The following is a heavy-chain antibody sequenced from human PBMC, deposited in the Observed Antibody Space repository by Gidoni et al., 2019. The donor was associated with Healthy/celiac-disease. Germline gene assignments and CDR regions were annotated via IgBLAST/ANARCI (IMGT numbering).Heavy chain of an antibody. CDR2: ISGSGGST. V-gene: IGHV3-23*01. CDR1: GFTFSSYA. D-gene: IGHD3-22*01. CDR3: AKVASRYYYDSSGYPYYFDY. J-gene: IGHJ4*02. Sequence: EVQLLESGGGLVQPGGSLRLSCAASGFTFSSYAMSWVRQAPGKGLEWVSAISGSGGSTYYADSVKGRFTISRDNSKNALYLQMNSLRAEDTAVYYCAKVASRYYYDSSGYPYYFDYWGQGTLVTVSS.